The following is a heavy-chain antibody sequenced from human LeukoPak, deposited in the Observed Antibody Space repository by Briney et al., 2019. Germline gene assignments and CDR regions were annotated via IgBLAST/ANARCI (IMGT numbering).Heavy chain of an antibody. CDR1: GYTFTAYY. J-gene: IGHJ4*02. D-gene: IGHD3/OR15-3a*01. Sequence: GASVTVSCKASGYTFTAYYLHWVRQAPGQGLEWMGWINPNSGGTNYAQTFQGRVTMTRDTSISTAYMDLSTLRSDDTAVYYCARVADFRQSFDFWGQGTLVTVS. CDR2: INPNSGGT. CDR3: ARVADFRQSFDF. V-gene: IGHV1-2*02.